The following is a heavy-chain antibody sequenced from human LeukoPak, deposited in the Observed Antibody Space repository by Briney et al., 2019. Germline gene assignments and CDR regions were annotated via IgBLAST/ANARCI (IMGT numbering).Heavy chain of an antibody. CDR1: GFTFSSYA. V-gene: IGHV3-64*01. D-gene: IGHD1-7*01. CDR3: ASSPPTGTTWYFDL. CDR2: ISSNGGST. J-gene: IGHJ2*01. Sequence: GGSLRLSCAASGFTFSSYAMHWVRQAPGQGLEYVSAISSNGGSTYYANSVKGRFTISRDNSKNTLYLQMGSLRIEDMVVYYCASSPPTGTTWYFDLWGRGTLVTVSS.